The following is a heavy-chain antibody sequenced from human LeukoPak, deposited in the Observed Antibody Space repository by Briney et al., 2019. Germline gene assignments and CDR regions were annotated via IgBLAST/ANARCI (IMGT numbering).Heavy chain of an antibody. D-gene: IGHD3-22*01. CDR2: ISSSSSYI. J-gene: IGHJ4*02. CDR3: ARDTNPTYYHDSSGGDY. CDR1: GFTFSSYS. Sequence: GGSLRLSCAASGFTFSSYSMNWVRQAPGKGLEWVSSISSSSSYIYYADSVKGRFTISRDNAKNSLYLQMNSLRAEDTAVYYCARDTNPTYYHDSSGGDYWGQGTLVTVSS. V-gene: IGHV3-21*01.